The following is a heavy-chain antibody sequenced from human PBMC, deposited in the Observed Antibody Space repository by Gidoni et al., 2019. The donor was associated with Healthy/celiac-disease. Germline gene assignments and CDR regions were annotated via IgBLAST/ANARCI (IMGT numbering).Heavy chain of an antibody. D-gene: IGHD1-26*01. CDR1: GGSFTGDY. J-gene: IGHJ2*01. CDR3: ARGKISGTHGTLGEYFDL. V-gene: IGHV4-34*01. Sequence: QVQLQLWGAGLVKPSEPPPLTCAVSGGSFTGDYWSWIRQPPGTELEWIGESNHRGSTNYNPSLKNRVNISVDPSKNQFSLKLSSVTAADTAVYYCARGKISGTHGTLGEYFDLWGRGTLVTVSS. CDR2: SNHRGST.